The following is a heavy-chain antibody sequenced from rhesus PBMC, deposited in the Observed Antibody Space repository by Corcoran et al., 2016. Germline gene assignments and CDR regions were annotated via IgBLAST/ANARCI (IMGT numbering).Heavy chain of an antibody. J-gene: IGHJ4*01. CDR1: GGSISSNY. CDR2: IYGSGRST. D-gene: IGHD4-23*01. Sequence: QVQLQESGPGLVKPLETLSLTCAVSGGSISSNYWSGIRQPPGKGLEWIGYIYGSGRSTNYNPSLKSRVTLSVDTSKNQFSLNLSSVTAADTAVYYCATHLSNSYFDYCGQGVLVTVSS. V-gene: IGHV4S11*01. CDR3: ATHLSNSYFDY.